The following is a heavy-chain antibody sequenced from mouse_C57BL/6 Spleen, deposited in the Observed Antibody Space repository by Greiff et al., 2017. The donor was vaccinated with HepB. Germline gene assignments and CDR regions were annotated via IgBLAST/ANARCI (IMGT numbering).Heavy chain of an antibody. D-gene: IGHD2-12*01. CDR2: IWSDGST. Sequence: VKLMESGPGLVAPSQRLSITCTVSGFSLTSYGVHWVRQPPGKGLEWLVVIWSDGSTTYNSALKSRLSISKDNSKSQVFLKMNSLQTDDTAMYYCARHLYDGDYYAMDYWGQGTSVTVSS. J-gene: IGHJ4*01. CDR3: ARHLYDGDYYAMDY. CDR1: GFSLTSYG. V-gene: IGHV2-6-1*01.